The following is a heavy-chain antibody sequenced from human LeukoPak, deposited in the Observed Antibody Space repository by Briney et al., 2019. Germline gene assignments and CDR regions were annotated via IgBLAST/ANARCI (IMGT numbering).Heavy chain of an antibody. CDR1: GFTVSSTY. V-gene: IGHV3-53*01. J-gene: IGHJ4*02. CDR3: ASRHCSDGDCYFAGADPFDH. CDR2: VYKDGKM. D-gene: IGHD2-21*01. Sequence: PGGSLRLSCAASGFTVSSTYMSWVRQSPGKGLEWVSVVYKDGKMFYIDSVKGRFAISRDTSKNTVYLQMNNLRAEDTAVYYCASRHCSDGDCYFAGADPFDHWGQGTLVTVSS.